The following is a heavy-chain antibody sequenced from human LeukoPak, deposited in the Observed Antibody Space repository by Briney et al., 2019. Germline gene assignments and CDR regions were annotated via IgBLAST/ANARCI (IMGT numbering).Heavy chain of an antibody. J-gene: IGHJ5*02. V-gene: IGHV1-2*02. CDR3: ARDITADTAMVGGDNWFDP. CDR2: INTNSGDT. D-gene: IGHD5-18*01. CDR1: GYTFTSYD. Sequence: ASVKVSCKASGYTFTSYDINWVRQATGQGLEWMGWINTNSGDTNYAQKFQGRVTMTRDTSINTAYMELSRLRSDDTAVYYCARDITADTAMVGGDNWFDPWGQGTLVTVSS.